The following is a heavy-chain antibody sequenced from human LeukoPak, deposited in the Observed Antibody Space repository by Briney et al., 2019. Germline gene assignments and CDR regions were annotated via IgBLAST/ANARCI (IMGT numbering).Heavy chain of an antibody. CDR3: AKDDHGGSGWRDYFDY. CDR1: GFTVSSKY. CDR2: ISGSGGST. V-gene: IGHV3-23*01. D-gene: IGHD6-19*01. Sequence: PGGSLRLSCAASGFTVSSKYMSWVRQAPGKGLEWVSAISGSGGSTYYADSVKGRFTISRGNSKNTLYLQMNSLRAEDTAVYYCAKDDHGGSGWRDYFDYWGQGTLVTVSS. J-gene: IGHJ4*02.